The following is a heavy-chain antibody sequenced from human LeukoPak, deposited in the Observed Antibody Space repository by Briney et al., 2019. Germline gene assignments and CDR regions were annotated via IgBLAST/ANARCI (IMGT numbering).Heavy chain of an antibody. Sequence: PGGSLRLSCAASGFTFSSYWMSWVRQAPGKGLEWVANIKQDGSEKYYVDSVKGRLTISRDNAKNSLYLQMNSLRAEDTAVYYCARDRDYGDFYYWGQGTLVTVSS. CDR1: GFTFSSYW. J-gene: IGHJ4*02. V-gene: IGHV3-7*01. CDR2: IKQDGSEK. CDR3: ARDRDYGDFYY. D-gene: IGHD4-17*01.